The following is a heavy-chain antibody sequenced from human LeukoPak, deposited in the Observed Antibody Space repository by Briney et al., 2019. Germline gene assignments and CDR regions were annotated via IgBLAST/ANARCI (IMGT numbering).Heavy chain of an antibody. D-gene: IGHD2-15*01. Sequence: PSETLSLTCTVSGGSISSYYWSWIRQPPGKGLEWIGRIYTSGSTNYNPSLKSRITISVDTSKNQFSLKLSSVTAADTAVYYCARGSLAPYYFDYWGQGTLVTVSS. CDR3: ARGSLAPYYFDY. CDR1: GGSISSYY. J-gene: IGHJ4*02. V-gene: IGHV4-4*09. CDR2: IYTSGST.